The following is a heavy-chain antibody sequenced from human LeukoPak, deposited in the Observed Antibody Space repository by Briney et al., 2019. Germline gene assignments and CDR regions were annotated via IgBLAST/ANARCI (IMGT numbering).Heavy chain of an antibody. J-gene: IGHJ3*02. CDR1: GGTFSSYA. V-gene: IGHV1-69*13. Sequence: SVKVSCKASGGTFSSYAISWVRQAPGQGLEWMGGIIPIFGTANYAQKFQGRVTITADESTSTAYMELSSLRSEDTAVYYCAXGXSGXVVVTPDDAFDIWGQGTMVTVSS. CDR3: AXGXSGXVVVTPDDAFDI. D-gene: IGHD2-21*02. CDR2: IIPIFGTA.